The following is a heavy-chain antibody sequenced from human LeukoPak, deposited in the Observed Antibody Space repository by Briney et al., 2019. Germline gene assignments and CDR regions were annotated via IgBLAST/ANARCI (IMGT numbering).Heavy chain of an antibody. J-gene: IGHJ4*02. CDR1: GFTFNNYN. V-gene: IGHV3-21*04. Sequence: PGGSLRLSCAASGFTFNNYNMNWVRQAPGKALEWVSSITSSGTYIFYADSVEGRFTISRDNAKNSLYLQMNSLRAEDTALYYCARRPFFDSSGFFDYWGQGTLVTVSS. CDR3: ARRPFFDSSGFFDY. D-gene: IGHD3-22*01. CDR2: ITSSGTYI.